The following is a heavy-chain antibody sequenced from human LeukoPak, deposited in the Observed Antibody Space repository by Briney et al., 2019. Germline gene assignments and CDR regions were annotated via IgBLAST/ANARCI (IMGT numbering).Heavy chain of an antibody. D-gene: IGHD5-18*01. V-gene: IGHV4-39*07. CDR2: IYYSGST. J-gene: IGHJ4*02. Sequence: SETLSPTCTVSGGSISSSSYYWGWIRQPPGKGLEWIGSIYYSGSTYYNPSLKSRVTISVDTSKNQFSLKLSSVTAADTAVYYCARHPGYSYAYVDYWGQGTLVTVSS. CDR1: GGSISSSSYY. CDR3: ARHPGYSYAYVDY.